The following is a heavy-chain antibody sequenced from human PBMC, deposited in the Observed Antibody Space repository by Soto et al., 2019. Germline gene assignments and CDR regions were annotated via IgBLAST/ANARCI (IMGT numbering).Heavy chain of an antibody. Sequence: QVELQQWGAGLLKPSETLSLTCAVYGGSFSGYYWNWIRQPPGEGLEWIGEINHSGTTNYNPSLKSRVTLSVDTSKNQFSLKVTSVTAADTAVYSCARVGTPRPFDSWGQGTLVTVSP. D-gene: IGHD1-26*01. CDR3: ARVGTPRPFDS. J-gene: IGHJ4*02. V-gene: IGHV4-34*01. CDR2: INHSGTT. CDR1: GGSFSGYY.